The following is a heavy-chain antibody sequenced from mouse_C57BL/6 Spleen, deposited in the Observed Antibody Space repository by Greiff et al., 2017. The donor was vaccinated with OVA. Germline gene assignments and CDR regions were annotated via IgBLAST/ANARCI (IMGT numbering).Heavy chain of an antibody. Sequence: EVQLQESGAELVRPGASVKLSCTASGFNIKDDYMHWVKQRPEQGLEWIGWIDPENGDTEYASKFQGKATITADTSSNTAYLQLSSLTSEDTAVLFCTTEWVLDAMDYWGQGTSVTVSS. CDR3: TTEWVLDAMDY. D-gene: IGHD2-3*01. J-gene: IGHJ4*01. CDR2: IDPENGDT. CDR1: GFNIKDDY. V-gene: IGHV14-4*01.